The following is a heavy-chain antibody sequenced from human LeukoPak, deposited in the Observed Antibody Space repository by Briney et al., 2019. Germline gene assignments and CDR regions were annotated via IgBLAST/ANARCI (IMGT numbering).Heavy chain of an antibody. Sequence: PAGSLRLSCAASGFIGSNTYMTWVRQAPGKGLEWVSVIHNDGSTYYADSVKGRFTISRDNSKHMLFLRINILCVEDTAVYFCASLARDYWGQGTLVRVSS. CDR3: ASLARDY. J-gene: IGHJ4*02. CDR2: IHNDGST. D-gene: IGHD3-3*02. V-gene: IGHV3-53*01. CDR1: GFIGSNTY.